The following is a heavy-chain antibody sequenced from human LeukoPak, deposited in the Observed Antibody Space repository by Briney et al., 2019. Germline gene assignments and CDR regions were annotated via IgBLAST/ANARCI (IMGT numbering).Heavy chain of an antibody. J-gene: IGHJ3*02. D-gene: IGHD3-22*01. CDR1: GGSISSYY. CDR2: IYYSGST. Sequence: SETLSLTCTVSGGSISSYYWSWIRQPPGKGLEWIGYIYYSGSTNYNPSPKSRVTISVDTSKNQFSLKLSSVTAADTAVYYCARLSRVGSSGYHDAFDIWGQGTMVTVSS. V-gene: IGHV4-59*01. CDR3: ARLSRVGSSGYHDAFDI.